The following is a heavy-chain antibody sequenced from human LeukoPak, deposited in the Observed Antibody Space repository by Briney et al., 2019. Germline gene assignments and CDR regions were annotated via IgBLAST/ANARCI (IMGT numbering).Heavy chain of an antibody. Sequence: GRSLRLSCTAFGFTFGDYAMSWVRQAPGKGLEWVGFIRSKAYGGTTEYAASVKGRFTISRDDSKSIAYLQMNSLKTEDTAVYYCTRDSLDRIAVAGTLDYWGQGTLVTVSS. CDR1: GFTFGDYA. CDR3: TRDSLDRIAVAGTLDY. CDR2: IRSKAYGGTT. J-gene: IGHJ4*02. D-gene: IGHD6-19*01. V-gene: IGHV3-49*04.